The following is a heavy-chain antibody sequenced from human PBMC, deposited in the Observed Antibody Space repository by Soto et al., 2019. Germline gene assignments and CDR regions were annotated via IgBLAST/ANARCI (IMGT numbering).Heavy chain of an antibody. CDR2: ISSSSTYT. D-gene: IGHD5-12*01. J-gene: IGHJ4*02. V-gene: IGHV3-11*05. CDR3: ARDHHRYSGYDYVDY. Sequence: QVQLVESGGGLVKPGGSLRLSCAASGFNFSDYYMSWIRQAPGKGLEWVSYISSSSTYTNYSDSVKGRFTISRDNAKNSLYLQMNSLRDEDTAVYYCARDHHRYSGYDYVDYWGQGTLVTVSS. CDR1: GFNFSDYY.